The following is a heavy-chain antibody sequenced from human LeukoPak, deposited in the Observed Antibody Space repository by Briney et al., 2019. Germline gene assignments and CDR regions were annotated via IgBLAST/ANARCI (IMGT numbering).Heavy chain of an antibody. V-gene: IGHV3-23*01. D-gene: IGHD1-26*01. J-gene: IGHJ4*02. CDR1: GFTFSSYA. CDR3: AKRYSGSSGLYNFDY. CDR2: ITGSAGST. Sequence: KTGGSLRLSCAASGFTFSSYAMTWVRQAPGKGLEGVSSITGSAGSTYYADSVKGRFTISRDNSKNMLYLQMNSLRAEDTAVYYCAKRYSGSSGLYNFDYWGQGTLVTVSS.